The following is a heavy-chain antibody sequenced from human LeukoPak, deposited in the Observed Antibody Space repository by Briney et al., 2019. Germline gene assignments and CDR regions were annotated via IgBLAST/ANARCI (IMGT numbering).Heavy chain of an antibody. D-gene: IGHD6-19*01. V-gene: IGHV4-34*01. CDR1: GGSFSGYY. CDR2: INHSGST. Sequence: SETLSLTCAVYGGSFSGYYWSWIRQAPGKGLEWIGEINHSGSTNYNPSLKSRVTISVDTSKKKFSLKLSSVTAADTAVYYCARGNHGYSSGWFDYWGQGTLVTVSS. J-gene: IGHJ4*02. CDR3: ARGNHGYSSGWFDY.